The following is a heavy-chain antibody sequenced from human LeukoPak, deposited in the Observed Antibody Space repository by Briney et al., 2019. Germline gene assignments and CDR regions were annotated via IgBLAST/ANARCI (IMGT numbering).Heavy chain of an antibody. V-gene: IGHV3-74*01. Sequence: PGGSLRLSCAASGFTFSSYWMHWVRHAPGKGLVWVSRINSDGSSTSYADSVKGRFTISRDNAKNTLYLQMNSLRAEDTAVYYCARAPRYYYDSSGYPDYWGQGTLVIVSS. CDR3: ARAPRYYYDSSGYPDY. D-gene: IGHD3-22*01. J-gene: IGHJ4*02. CDR2: INSDGSST. CDR1: GFTFSSYW.